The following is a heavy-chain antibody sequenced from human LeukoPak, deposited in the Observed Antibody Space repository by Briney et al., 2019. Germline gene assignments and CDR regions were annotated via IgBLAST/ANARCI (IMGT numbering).Heavy chain of an antibody. CDR2: IYYSGST. J-gene: IGHJ4*02. V-gene: IGHV4-59*12. CDR3: ARSGGLWLLTYYFDY. D-gene: IGHD3-22*01. Sequence: SETLSLTCTVSGGSISSYYWSWIRQPPGKGLEWIGYIYYSGSTNYNPSLKSRVTISVDTSKNQFSLKLSSVTAADTAVYFCARSGGLWLLTYYFDYWGQGTLVTVSS. CDR1: GGSISSYY.